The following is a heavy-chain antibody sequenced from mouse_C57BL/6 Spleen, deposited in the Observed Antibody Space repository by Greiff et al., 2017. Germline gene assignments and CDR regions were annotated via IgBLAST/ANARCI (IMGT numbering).Heavy chain of an antibody. CDR1: GFTFSSYT. CDR3: ARRPYGNYRYFDY. CDR2: ISGGGGNT. Sequence: EVKVVESGGGLVKPGGSLKLSCAASGFTFSSYTMSWVRQTPEKRLEWVATISGGGGNTYYPDSVKGRFTISRDNAKNTLYLQMSSLRSEDTALYYCARRPYGNYRYFDYWGQGTTLTVSS. D-gene: IGHD2-1*01. J-gene: IGHJ2*01. V-gene: IGHV5-9*01.